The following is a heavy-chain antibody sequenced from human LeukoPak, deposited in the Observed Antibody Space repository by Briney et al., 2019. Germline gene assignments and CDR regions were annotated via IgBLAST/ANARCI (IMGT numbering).Heavy chain of an antibody. J-gene: IGHJ1*01. CDR2: IKRETDGGTM. D-gene: IGHD3-22*01. V-gene: IGHV3-15*01. CDR3: TTDRYYDNSELQFQH. CDR1: GFTLNNAW. Sequence: GGSLRLSCAASGFTLNNAWMSWVRQAPGKGLEWLGRIKRETDGGTMDYAAPVKGRFTISRDDSRNTLYLQMDSLKIEDTAVYYCTTDRYYDNSELQFQHWGQGTLVTVSS.